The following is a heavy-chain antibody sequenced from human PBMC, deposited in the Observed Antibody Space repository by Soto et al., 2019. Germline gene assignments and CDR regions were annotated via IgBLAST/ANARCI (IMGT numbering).Heavy chain of an antibody. D-gene: IGHD5-12*01. CDR1: GGSFSGYY. CDR3: ARRYDGTLDY. Sequence: PSETLSLTCAVYGGSFSGYYWSWIRQPPGKGLEWIGYIYHSGSTYYNPSLKSRVTISVDRSKNQFSLKLSSVTAADTAVYYCARRYDGTLDYWGQGTLVTVSS. CDR2: IYHSGST. J-gene: IGHJ4*02. V-gene: IGHV4-34*01.